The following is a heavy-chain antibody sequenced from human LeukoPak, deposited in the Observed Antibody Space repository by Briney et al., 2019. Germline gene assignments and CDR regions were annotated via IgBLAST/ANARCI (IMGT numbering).Heavy chain of an antibody. J-gene: IGHJ5*02. CDR3: ARDINYCTPTLCHRNWFDP. V-gene: IGHV3-48*01. CDR1: EFSLSSYS. CDR2: ISSSGRTG. Sequence: GGSLRLSCAASEFSLSSYSMDWFRQTPGKGLEWISYISSSGRTGYYADSVEGRFTVSRDNAKNALYLEMNDLRAEDSAVYYCARDINYCTPTLCHRNWFDPWGQGTLVTVSS. D-gene: IGHD2-8*01.